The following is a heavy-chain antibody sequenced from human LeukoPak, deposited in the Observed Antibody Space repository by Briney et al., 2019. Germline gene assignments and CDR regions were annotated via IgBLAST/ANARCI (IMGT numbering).Heavy chain of an antibody. J-gene: IGHJ4*02. Sequence: AGTLSLTCTVSGGSISSYYWSWIRQPPGKGLEWIGYIYYSGSTNYNPSLKSRVTISVDTSKNQFSLKLSSVTAADTAVYYCARNYYGSGSYFGYWGQGTLVTVSS. CDR3: ARNYYGSGSYFGY. CDR2: IYYSGST. CDR1: GGSISSYY. D-gene: IGHD3-10*01. V-gene: IGHV4-59*01.